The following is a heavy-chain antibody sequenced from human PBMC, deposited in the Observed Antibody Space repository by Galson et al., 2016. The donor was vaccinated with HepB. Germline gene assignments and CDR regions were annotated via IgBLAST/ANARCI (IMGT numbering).Heavy chain of an antibody. D-gene: IGHD2-2*01. CDR2: IYHTGTS. V-gene: IGHV4-4*02. CDR3: ARAAVVPGARMVFDP. CDR1: GASINSSNW. Sequence: SETLSLTCTVSGASINSSNWWTWVRQAPGRGLEWIGEIYHTGTSNNNPFLSSRFTLSIDKSRNHFSLNLTSATAADTAVYYCARAAVVPGARMVFDPWGQGTLVTVSS. J-gene: IGHJ5*02.